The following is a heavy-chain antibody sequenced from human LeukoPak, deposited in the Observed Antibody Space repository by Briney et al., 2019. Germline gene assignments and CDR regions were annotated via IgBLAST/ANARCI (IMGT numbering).Heavy chain of an antibody. CDR2: ISGGGETT. J-gene: IGHJ3*02. CDR1: GFTFNIYP. V-gene: IGHV3-23*01. CDR3: AVKSPTTTRQHAFDI. D-gene: IGHD1/OR15-1a*01. Sequence: GASLRLSCVASGFTFNIYPMSWVRQAPGKGLEWVSAISGGGETTLYADSVEGRFTISRDNSRNTLFLQMSSLRAEDTAVYFCAVKSPTTTRQHAFDIWGRGTMVTVSS.